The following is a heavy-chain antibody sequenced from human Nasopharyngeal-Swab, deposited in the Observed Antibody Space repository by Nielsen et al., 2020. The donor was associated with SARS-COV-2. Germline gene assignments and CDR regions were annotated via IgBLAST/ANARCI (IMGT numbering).Heavy chain of an antibody. D-gene: IGHD2-15*01. CDR2: INPNSGGT. CDR3: ARDLVYSYYYYGMDV. Sequence: ASVKVSCKASGYTFTGYYMHWVRQAPGQGLEWMGWINPNSGGTNYAQKFQGWVTMTRDTSISTVYMELSRLRSDDTAVYYCARDLVYSYYYYGMDVWGQGTTVTVSS. CDR1: GYTFTGYY. J-gene: IGHJ6*02. V-gene: IGHV1-2*04.